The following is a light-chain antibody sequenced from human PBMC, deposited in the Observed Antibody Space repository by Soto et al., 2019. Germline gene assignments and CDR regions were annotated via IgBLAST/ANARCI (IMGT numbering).Light chain of an antibody. CDR1: QGISSY. V-gene: IGKV1-9*01. CDR3: QQLNSYPWT. J-gene: IGKJ1*01. CDR2: AAS. Sequence: DIQLTQSPSFLSASVGDRVTITCRASQGISSYLAWYQQKPGKAPKLLIYAASTLQSGVPSRFSGSGSATEFILTISSLQPEDFAIYYCQQLNSYPWTFGQGTKVEIK.